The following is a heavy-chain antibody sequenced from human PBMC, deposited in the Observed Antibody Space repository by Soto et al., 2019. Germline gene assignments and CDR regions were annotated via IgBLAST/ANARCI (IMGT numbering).Heavy chain of an antibody. J-gene: IGHJ4*02. D-gene: IGHD2-2*01. CDR3: ARVRYCSSTSCPPYFDY. Sequence: ASVKVSCKASGYTLTSYYMHWVRQAPGQGLEWMGIINPSGGSTSYAQKFQGRVTMTRDTSASTAYMELSSLRSEDTAVYYCARVRYCSSTSCPPYFDYWGQGTLVTVSS. CDR1: GYTLTSYY. CDR2: INPSGGST. V-gene: IGHV1-46*01.